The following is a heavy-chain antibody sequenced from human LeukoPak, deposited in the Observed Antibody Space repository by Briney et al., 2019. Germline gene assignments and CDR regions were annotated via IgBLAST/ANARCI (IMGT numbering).Heavy chain of an antibody. CDR2: IRYDGSNK. V-gene: IGHV3-33*01. Sequence: PGRSLRLSCAASGFTFSSYGMHWVRQAPGKGLEWVAVIRYDGSNKYYADSVKGRFTISRDNSKNTLYLQMNSLRAEDTAVYYCARANYYDSSGYPGAFDIWGQGTMVTVSS. J-gene: IGHJ3*02. D-gene: IGHD3-22*01. CDR3: ARANYYDSSGYPGAFDI. CDR1: GFTFSSYG.